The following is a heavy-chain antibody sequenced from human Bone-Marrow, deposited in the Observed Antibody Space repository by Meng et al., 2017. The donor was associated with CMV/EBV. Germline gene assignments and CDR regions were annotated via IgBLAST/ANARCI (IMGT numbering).Heavy chain of an antibody. Sequence: GGSLRLSCVASGFRCDDYGMHWVRQAPGKGLEWVAFIRHDGTNKFYGDSVKGRFTISRDNSKNTVYLQMNSLRPEETAVYYCAKDLLLFGGPNAYFDYWGQGMAVTVSS. CDR3: AKDLLLFGGPNAYFDY. D-gene: IGHD3-16*01. J-gene: IGHJ4*02. V-gene: IGHV3-30*02. CDR2: IRHDGTNK. CDR1: GFRCDDYG.